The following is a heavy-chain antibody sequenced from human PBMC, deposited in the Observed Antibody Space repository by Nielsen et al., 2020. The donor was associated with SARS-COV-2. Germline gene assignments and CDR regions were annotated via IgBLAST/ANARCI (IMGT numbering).Heavy chain of an antibody. Sequence: GGSLRLSCAASGFTFSNYDMHWVRQAAGKGLEWVSSIDSSGNTYYADSVKGRFTISRENAKNSFFLQMNSLRAGDTAVYYCARDCSGGSCYSYWGQGTLVTVSS. D-gene: IGHD2-15*01. CDR1: GFTFSNYD. CDR2: IDSSGNT. V-gene: IGHV3-13*04. J-gene: IGHJ4*02. CDR3: ARDCSGGSCYSY.